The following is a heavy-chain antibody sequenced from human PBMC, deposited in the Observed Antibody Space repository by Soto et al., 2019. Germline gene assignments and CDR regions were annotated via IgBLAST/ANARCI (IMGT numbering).Heavy chain of an antibody. CDR1: GFSITNTW. J-gene: IGHJ4*02. CDR2: VKSKADGGTA. D-gene: IGHD3-3*01. CDR3: NSYPAFWGGHTPL. V-gene: IGHV3-15*07. Sequence: EVQLVESGGGLVQPGGSLRLSCAASGFSITNTWMHWVRQAPGKGLEWVGRVKSKADGGTADYAEPVKGRFTVSRDDSNNTQYLQMNSLKMEDTAVYYCNSYPAFWGGHTPLWGQGTLVTVSS.